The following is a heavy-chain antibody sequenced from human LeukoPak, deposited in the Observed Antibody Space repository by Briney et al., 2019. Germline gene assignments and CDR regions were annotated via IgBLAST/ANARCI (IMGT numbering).Heavy chain of an antibody. Sequence: KAGESLKISCKGSGYSFTSYWIGWVRQMPGKGLEWMGIIYPGDSDTRYSPSFQGQVTISADKSISTAYLQWSSLKASDTAMYYCARRLRRGNYYDSSGYYEYYFDYWGQGTLVTVSS. CDR2: IYPGDSDT. CDR1: GYSFTSYW. D-gene: IGHD3-22*01. J-gene: IGHJ4*02. CDR3: ARRLRRGNYYDSSGYYEYYFDY. V-gene: IGHV5-51*01.